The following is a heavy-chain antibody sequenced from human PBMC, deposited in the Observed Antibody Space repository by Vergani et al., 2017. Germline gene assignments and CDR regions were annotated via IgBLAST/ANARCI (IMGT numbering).Heavy chain of an antibody. CDR3: AKGHSGQIGSPHDYYFDY. J-gene: IGHJ4*02. CDR2: ISDGGGST. Sequence: EVHLLESGGGLVQPGGSLRLSCAGSEFTFSHFAMSWVRQAPEKGLEWVSVISDGGGSTYYADSVKGRFTISRDNSRKTVSLEMLSLRTEDTAVYYCAKGHSGQIGSPHDYYFDYWGQGTLVTVSS. V-gene: IGHV3-23*01. D-gene: IGHD1-26*01. CDR1: EFTFSHFA.